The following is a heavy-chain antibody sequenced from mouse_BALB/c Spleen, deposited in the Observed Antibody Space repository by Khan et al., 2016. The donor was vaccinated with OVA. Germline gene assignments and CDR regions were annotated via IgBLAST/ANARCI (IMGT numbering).Heavy chain of an antibody. CDR3: ASELGRYYAMDY. CDR2: MSNSGNT. CDR1: GYSITSDYA. D-gene: IGHD4-1*01. J-gene: IGHJ4*01. V-gene: IGHV3-2*02. Sequence: EVQLQESGPGLVKPSQSLSLTCTVTGYSITSDYAWNWIRQFPGNKLEWMGYMSNSGNTNYNPSLKSRISITRDTSKNQFFPQLNSVTTEDTATYYCASELGRYYAMDYWGQGTSVTVSS.